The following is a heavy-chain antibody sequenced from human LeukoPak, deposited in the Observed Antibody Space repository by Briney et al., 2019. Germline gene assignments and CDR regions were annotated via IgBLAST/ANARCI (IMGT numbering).Heavy chain of an antibody. V-gene: IGHV3-30*18. CDR3: AKVMDTAMTLYYYYYYGMDV. J-gene: IGHJ6*02. CDR2: ISYDGSNK. CDR1: GFTFSSYS. Sequence: GGSLRLSCAASGFTFSSYSMNWVRQAPGKGLEWVAVISYDGSNKYYADSVKGRFTISRDNSKNTLYLQMNSLRAEDTAVYYCAKVMDTAMTLYYYYYYGMDVWGQGTTVTVSS. D-gene: IGHD5-18*01.